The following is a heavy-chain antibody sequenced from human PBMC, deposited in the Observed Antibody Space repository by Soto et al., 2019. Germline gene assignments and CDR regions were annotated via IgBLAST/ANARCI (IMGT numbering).Heavy chain of an antibody. CDR2: FFIGGGT. J-gene: IGHJ4*02. D-gene: IGHD3-22*01. Sequence: SETLSLTCTVSGGSISSTTYYWGWMRQHPGKGLEWIASFFIGGGTYYNPSLKSRVTVSVDTSKNQFSLKLSSVTAADTAVYYCSRRGTYYFDSSGYYYPFDYWGQGTLVTVSS. CDR3: SRRGTYYFDSSGYYYPFDY. CDR1: GGSISSTTYY. V-gene: IGHV4-39*01.